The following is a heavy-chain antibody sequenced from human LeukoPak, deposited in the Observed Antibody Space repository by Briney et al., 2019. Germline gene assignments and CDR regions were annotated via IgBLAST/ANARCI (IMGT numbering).Heavy chain of an antibody. CDR2: ISSSGSTI. Sequence: GGSLRLSCAASGFTFSSYEMNWVRQAPGKGLEWVLYISSSGSTIYYADSVKGRFTISRDNAKNSLYLQMNSLRAEDTAVYYCARGCSSTSCYQDYWGQGTLVTVSS. D-gene: IGHD2-2*01. CDR1: GFTFSSYE. V-gene: IGHV3-48*03. CDR3: ARGCSSTSCYQDY. J-gene: IGHJ4*02.